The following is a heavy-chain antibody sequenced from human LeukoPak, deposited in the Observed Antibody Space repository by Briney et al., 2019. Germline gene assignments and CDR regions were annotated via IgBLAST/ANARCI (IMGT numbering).Heavy chain of an antibody. CDR3: ARGGYSYGNPNWFDP. Sequence: ASVKVSCKASGYTFAGHSMYWVRQAPGQGLEWMGWISAYNGNTNYAQKLQGRVTMTTDTSTSTAYMELRSLRSDDTAVYYCARGGYSYGNPNWFDPWGQGTLVTVSS. J-gene: IGHJ5*02. V-gene: IGHV1-18*04. CDR2: ISAYNGNT. CDR1: GYTFAGHS. D-gene: IGHD5-18*01.